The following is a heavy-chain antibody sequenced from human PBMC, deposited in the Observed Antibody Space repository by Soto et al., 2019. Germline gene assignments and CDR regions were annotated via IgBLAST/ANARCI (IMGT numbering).Heavy chain of an antibody. CDR3: ARERGDYYGSGSYYLYWYFDL. Sequence: QVQLQESGPGLVKPSETLSLTCTVSGGSISSYYWSWIRQPPGKGLEWIGYIYYSGSTNYNPSLKGRVTISVDTSKNQFYLKLSSVTAADTAVYYCARERGDYYGSGSYYLYWYFDLWGRGTLVTVSS. CDR1: GGSISSYY. D-gene: IGHD3-10*01. V-gene: IGHV4-59*01. CDR2: IYYSGST. J-gene: IGHJ2*01.